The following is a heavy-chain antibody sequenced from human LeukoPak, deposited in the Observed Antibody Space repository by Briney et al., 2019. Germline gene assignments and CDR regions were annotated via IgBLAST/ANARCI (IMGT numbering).Heavy chain of an antibody. Sequence: PGGSLRLPCAASGFTFDDYAMHWVRQAPGKGLEWVSGISWNSGSIGYADSVKGRFTISRDNAKNSLYLQMNSLRAEDTALYYCAKVYSSSWPDAFDIWGQGTMVTVSS. V-gene: IGHV3-9*01. CDR3: AKVYSSSWPDAFDI. J-gene: IGHJ3*02. CDR1: GFTFDDYA. CDR2: ISWNSGSI. D-gene: IGHD6-13*01.